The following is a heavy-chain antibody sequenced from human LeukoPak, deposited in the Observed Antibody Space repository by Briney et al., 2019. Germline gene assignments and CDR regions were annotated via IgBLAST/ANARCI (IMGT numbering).Heavy chain of an antibody. V-gene: IGHV3-21*01. CDR3: AREGTSGSLTY. CDR2: ITSSGTYI. Sequence: GGSLRLSCATSGFTFNNYNMNWVRQAPGRALEWVSSITSSGTYIFYADSVKGRFTISRDNAKNSLYLQMNSLRAEDTAVYYCAREGTSGSLTYWGQGTLVTVSS. D-gene: IGHD1-26*01. CDR1: GFTFNNYN. J-gene: IGHJ4*02.